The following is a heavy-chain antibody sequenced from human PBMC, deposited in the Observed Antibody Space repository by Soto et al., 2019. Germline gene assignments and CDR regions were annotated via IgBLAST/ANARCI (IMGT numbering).Heavy chain of an antibody. CDR1: VFAFDNYG. CDR2: ISKSDYT. Sequence: GGSLRLSCRVSVFAFDNYGINWVRQAPGKGLEWVSSISKSDYTYYSDSVKGRFTISRDNAKNSVSLQMNTLRVEDTAVYYCAREDSIIIPAVSDFWGQGTLVTVSS. D-gene: IGHD2-2*01. V-gene: IGHV3-21*06. CDR3: AREDSIIIPAVSDF. J-gene: IGHJ4*02.